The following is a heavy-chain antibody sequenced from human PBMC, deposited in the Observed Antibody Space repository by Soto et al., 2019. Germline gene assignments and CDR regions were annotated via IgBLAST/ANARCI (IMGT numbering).Heavy chain of an antibody. Sequence: GGSLRLSCAASGFTFNNYAMSWVRQAPGKGLEWVSGISGSGTYTYFADSVRGRFTISRDNSKNTLFLQMSSLRAEDTAIYYCAKSASGYYTLIDYWGQGTLVTVSS. J-gene: IGHJ4*02. V-gene: IGHV3-23*01. CDR1: GFTFNNYA. CDR2: ISGSGTYT. D-gene: IGHD5-12*01. CDR3: AKSASGYYTLIDY.